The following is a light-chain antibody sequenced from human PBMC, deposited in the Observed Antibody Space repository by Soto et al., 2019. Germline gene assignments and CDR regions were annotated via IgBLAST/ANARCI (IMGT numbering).Light chain of an antibody. CDR3: QHYDTYFS. CDR2: KAS. J-gene: IGKJ2*03. V-gene: IGKV1-5*03. Sequence: DIQMTQSPSTLSASVGDRVTITCRASQNINSWLAWYQQKPGKAPKLLIYKASSLESGVPSRFSGSESGTDFTLTNISLQPDDFATYYCQHYDTYFSFGQGTKLEIK. CDR1: QNINSW.